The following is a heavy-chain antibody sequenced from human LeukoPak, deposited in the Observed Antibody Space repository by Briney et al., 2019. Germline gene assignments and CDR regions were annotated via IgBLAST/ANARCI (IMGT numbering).Heavy chain of an antibody. CDR3: ARDSDWLLFDY. J-gene: IGHJ4*02. CDR1: GFTFSAYW. D-gene: IGHD3-9*01. Sequence: GSLTLSCAASGFTFSAYWMHWVRQVPGKGLVWVSRIHREGTTTIYADSVKGRFTISRDNGKNTLYLHMNSLRADDTAVYYCARDSDWLLFDYWGQGTLVTVSS. CDR2: IHREGTTT. V-gene: IGHV3-74*01.